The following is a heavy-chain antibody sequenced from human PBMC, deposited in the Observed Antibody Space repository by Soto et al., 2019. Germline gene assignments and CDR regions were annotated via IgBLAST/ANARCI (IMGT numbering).Heavy chain of an antibody. Sequence: PGGSLRLSCAASGFTFSDYYMSWIRQAPGKGLEWVSYISSSGSTIYYADSVKGRFTISRDNAKKSLYLQMNSLRAEDTAVYYCARVDLRPTVAFDIWGQGTMVTVSS. CDR2: ISSSGSTI. CDR3: ARVDLRPTVAFDI. J-gene: IGHJ3*02. CDR1: GFTFSDYY. V-gene: IGHV3-11*01. D-gene: IGHD5-12*01.